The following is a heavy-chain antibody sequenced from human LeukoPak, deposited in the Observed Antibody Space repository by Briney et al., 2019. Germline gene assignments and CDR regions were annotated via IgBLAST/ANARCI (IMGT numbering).Heavy chain of an antibody. D-gene: IGHD3-10*01. CDR2: IFNTGNT. CDR1: GGSINSHY. V-gene: IGHV4-59*11. Sequence: SETLSLTCSVSGGSINSHYWSWIRQPPGKRLEWIGYIFNTGNTNYNPSLASRVTMSVDTSRAQFFLRLSPVTAADTAIYYCASRPADTTWYGVFDYLGQGKLGT. J-gene: IGHJ4*02. CDR3: ASRPADTTWYGVFDY.